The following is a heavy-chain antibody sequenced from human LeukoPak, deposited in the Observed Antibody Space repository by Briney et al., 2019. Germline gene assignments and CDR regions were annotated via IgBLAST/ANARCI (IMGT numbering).Heavy chain of an antibody. V-gene: IGHV1-46*01. D-gene: IGHD1-26*01. CDR1: GYIFTSFY. Sequence: ASVKVSCKASGYIFTSFYMYWVRHAPGQGLEWMGIINPSGGNTGYAQKLQGRVNMTKEASTSAVYMELSSLRSEGTAVYYWAREVGIRGHFGYWGRGTQVTVSS. CDR2: INPSGGNT. CDR3: AREVGIRGHFGY. J-gene: IGHJ4*02.